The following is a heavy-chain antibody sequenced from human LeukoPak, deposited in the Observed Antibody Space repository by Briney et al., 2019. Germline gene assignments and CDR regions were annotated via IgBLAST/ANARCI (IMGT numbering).Heavy chain of an antibody. CDR3: VRLRYTYGKNFDC. J-gene: IGHJ4*02. CDR2: IHQDGSET. Sequence: GGPLRLSCAPSGFTFKGYWMSGVRQAPGKGREGVANIHQDGSETKYVDSVKPPFPISRDNAKTSLYLQMGSLRAEDTAVYYCVRLRYTYGKNFDCSGQGALVTVSS. CDR1: GFTFKGYW. V-gene: IGHV3-7*01. D-gene: IGHD5-18*01.